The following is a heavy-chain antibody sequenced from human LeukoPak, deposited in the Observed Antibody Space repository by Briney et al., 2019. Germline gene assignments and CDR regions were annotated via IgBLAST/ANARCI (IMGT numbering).Heavy chain of an antibody. Sequence: GGSLRLSCAVSGFMFREYGMHWVRQAPGKGLEWVAFIRYDGSNEYYADSVKGRFTISRDKSKNTLSLQMNGLRVEDTAVYYCAKVMPPGRIRFYSYYMDVWGKGTTVSVS. CDR2: IRYDGSNE. CDR1: GFMFREYG. V-gene: IGHV3-30*02. D-gene: IGHD2-15*01. J-gene: IGHJ6*03. CDR3: AKVMPPGRIRFYSYYMDV.